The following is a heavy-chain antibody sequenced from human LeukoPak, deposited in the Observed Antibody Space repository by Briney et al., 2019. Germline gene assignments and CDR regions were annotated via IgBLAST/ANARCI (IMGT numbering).Heavy chain of an antibody. CDR1: GYTFSSYS. J-gene: IGHJ4*02. CDR2: ISVRSNYI. D-gene: IGHD3-22*01. Sequence: GGSLRLSCAASGYTFSSYSINWVRQAPGKGLEWVSSISVRSNYIYYADSVRGRFSISRDDARDSLYLQMNSLRAEDTAVYYCVRLRRNSDTSGFYYYYDYWGQGTLVTVSS. V-gene: IGHV3-21*01. CDR3: VRLRRNSDTSGFYYYYDY.